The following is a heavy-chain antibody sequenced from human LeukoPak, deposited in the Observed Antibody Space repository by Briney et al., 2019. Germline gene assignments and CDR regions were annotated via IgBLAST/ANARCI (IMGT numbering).Heavy chain of an antibody. D-gene: IGHD1-26*01. CDR3: AKANRGGATTEFDY. V-gene: IGHV3-9*03. Sequence: PPGGSLRLSCAASGFTFDDYAMHWVRQAPGKGLEWVSGISWNSGSIVYADSVKGRFTISRDNAENSLYLQMNSLRAEDMALYYCAKANRGGATTEFDYWGQGTLVTVSS. J-gene: IGHJ4*02. CDR1: GFTFDDYA. CDR2: ISWNSGSI.